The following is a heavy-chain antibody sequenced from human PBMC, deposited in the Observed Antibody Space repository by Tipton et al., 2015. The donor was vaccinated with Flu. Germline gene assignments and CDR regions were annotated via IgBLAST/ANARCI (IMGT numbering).Heavy chain of an antibody. D-gene: IGHD6-25*01. CDR1: VVSISRSSYY. CDR3: ARSRSAAPYYFDS. Sequence: TLSLTCTVSVVSISRSSYYWGWIRQPPGKGLEWIGYVSYSGSTNYNPSLKSRVTISLDTSKNQFSLNLNSVTAADTALYYCARSRSAAPYYFDSWGQGTLVTVSS. CDR2: VSYSGST. V-gene: IGHV4-61*05. J-gene: IGHJ4*02.